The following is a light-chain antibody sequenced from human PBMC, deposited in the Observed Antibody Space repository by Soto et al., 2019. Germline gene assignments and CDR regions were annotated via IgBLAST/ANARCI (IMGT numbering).Light chain of an antibody. CDR1: QSISIW. CDR3: QQSYNTPRT. Sequence: DIQMTQSPSTLSASVGDRVTITCRASQSISIWLAWYQQKPGKAPKILIYKASSLESGVPSRFSGSGSGTDFTLTISSLQPEDFATYFCQQSYNTPRTFGQGTKVDIK. CDR2: KAS. J-gene: IGKJ1*01. V-gene: IGKV1-5*03.